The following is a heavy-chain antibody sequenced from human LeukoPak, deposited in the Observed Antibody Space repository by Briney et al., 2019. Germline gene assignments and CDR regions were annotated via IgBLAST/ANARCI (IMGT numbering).Heavy chain of an antibody. D-gene: IGHD6-19*01. J-gene: IGHJ4*02. V-gene: IGHV4-59*01. Sequence: PSETLSLTCTVSGGSISSYYWSWIRQPPGKGLEWIGYIYYSGSTNYNPSLKSRVTISVDTSKNQFSLKLSSVTAADTAVYYCARFKRVAGTLDYWGQGTLVTVSS. CDR1: GGSISSYY. CDR3: ARFKRVAGTLDY. CDR2: IYYSGST.